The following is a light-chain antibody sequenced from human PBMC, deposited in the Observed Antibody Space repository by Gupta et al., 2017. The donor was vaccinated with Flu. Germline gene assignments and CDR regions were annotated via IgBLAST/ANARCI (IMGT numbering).Light chain of an antibody. Sequence: SSLSASVGDRVTITCQASQGIRNDLSWYQQKPGKAPKRLIYAASSLQSGVPSRFSGSGSGTEFTLTISNRQAEDFATYYCRQHNSYPRLTFGGGTKVEIK. V-gene: IGKV1-17*02. J-gene: IGKJ4*01. CDR3: RQHNSYPRLT. CDR2: AAS. CDR1: QGIRND.